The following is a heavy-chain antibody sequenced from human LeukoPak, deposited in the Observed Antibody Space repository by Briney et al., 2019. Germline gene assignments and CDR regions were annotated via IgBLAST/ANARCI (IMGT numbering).Heavy chain of an antibody. CDR1: GFTFSNYG. CDR3: AKELTRGSSWYEDY. D-gene: IGHD6-13*01. J-gene: IGHJ4*02. CDR2: ISYDGSAE. Sequence: GGSPRLSCAASGFTFSNYGMHWVCQAPGKGLEWVAVISYDGSAEYYADSVKGRFAIYRDNSRNTLYLQMNSLRPEDTAVYYCAKELTRGSSWYEDYWGQGTLFTVSS. V-gene: IGHV3-30*18.